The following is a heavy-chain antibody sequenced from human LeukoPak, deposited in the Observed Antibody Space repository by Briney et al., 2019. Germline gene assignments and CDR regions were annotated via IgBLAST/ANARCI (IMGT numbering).Heavy chain of an antibody. D-gene: IGHD3-10*01. V-gene: IGHV1-8*03. Sequence: GASVKVSCKASGYTFTSYDINWVRQATGQGLEWMGWMNPNSGNTGYAQKFQGRVTITRNTSISTAYMELSSLRSEDTAVYYCAKSRGESYYVIDHWGQGILVTVSS. J-gene: IGHJ4*02. CDR2: MNPNSGNT. CDR1: GYTFTSYD. CDR3: AKSRGESYYVIDH.